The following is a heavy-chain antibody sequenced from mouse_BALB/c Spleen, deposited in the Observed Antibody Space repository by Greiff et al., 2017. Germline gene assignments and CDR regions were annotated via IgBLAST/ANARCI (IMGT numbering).Heavy chain of an antibody. CDR3: VRLFYYYGSRYFDV. V-gene: IGHV10-1*02. J-gene: IGHJ1*01. D-gene: IGHD1-1*01. CDR1: GFTFNTYA. Sequence: DVKLVESGGGLVQPKGSLKLSCAASGFTFNTYAMNWVRQAPGKGLEWVARIRSKSNNYATYYADSVKDRFTISRDDSQSMLYLQMNNLKTEDTAMYYCVRLFYYYGSRYFDVWGAGTTVTVSS. CDR2: IRSKSNNYAT.